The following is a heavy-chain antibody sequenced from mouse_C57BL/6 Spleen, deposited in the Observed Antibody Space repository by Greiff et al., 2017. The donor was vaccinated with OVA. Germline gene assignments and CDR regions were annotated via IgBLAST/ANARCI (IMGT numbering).Heavy chain of an antibody. CDR1: GYAFSSSW. Sequence: QVQLQQSGPELVKPGASVKISCKASGYAFSSSWMNWVKQRPGKGLERIGRIYPGDGDTNYNGKFKGKATLTADKSSSTAYMQLSSLTSEDSAVYFCAPYYGQDNVWGTGTTVTVSS. CDR2: IYPGDGDT. CDR3: APYYGQDNV. V-gene: IGHV1-82*01. D-gene: IGHD1-2*01. J-gene: IGHJ1*03.